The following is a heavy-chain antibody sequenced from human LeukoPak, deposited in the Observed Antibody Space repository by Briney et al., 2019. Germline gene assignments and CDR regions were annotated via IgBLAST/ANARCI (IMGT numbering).Heavy chain of an antibody. V-gene: IGHV1-69*04. D-gene: IGHD3-22*01. CDR3: AREEGYYDSSGYRDY. CDR1: GGTFSSYA. Sequence: SVKVSCKASGGTFSSYAISWLRQAPGQGLEWMGRIIPILGIANYAQKFQGRVTITADKSTSTAYMELSSLRSEDTAVYYCAREEGYYDSSGYRDYWGQGTLVTVSS. J-gene: IGHJ4*02. CDR2: IIPILGIA.